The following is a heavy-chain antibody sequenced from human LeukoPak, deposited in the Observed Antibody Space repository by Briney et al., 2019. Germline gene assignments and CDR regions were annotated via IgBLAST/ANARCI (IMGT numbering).Heavy chain of an antibody. CDR1: GYSISSGYY. Sequence: PSETLSLTCNVSGYSISSGYYWAWIRQSPGKGLEWIGSIYHSGSTYYNPSLKSRVTMSVDTSKKQFSLNLSSVTAADTAVYYCAKDLWGASYVGGDAFDIWGQGTMVTVSS. CDR2: IYHSGST. J-gene: IGHJ3*02. CDR3: AKDLWGASYVGGDAFDI. V-gene: IGHV4-38-2*02. D-gene: IGHD1-26*01.